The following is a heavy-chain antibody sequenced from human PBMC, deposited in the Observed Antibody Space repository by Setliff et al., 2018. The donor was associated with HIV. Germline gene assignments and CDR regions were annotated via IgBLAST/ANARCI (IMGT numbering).Heavy chain of an antibody. Sequence: SETLSLTCAVYGGSFSGYYWSWIRQSPGKGLEWIGEINHSESTNYNPSVKRRVTISIDTSKNQFSLKLSSVTAADTAVYYCARGSSSGLYYYYYYMDVWGKGTTVTVSS. J-gene: IGHJ6*03. CDR1: GGSFSGYY. V-gene: IGHV4-34*01. CDR2: INHSEST. CDR3: ARGSSSGLYYYYYYMDV. D-gene: IGHD6-6*01.